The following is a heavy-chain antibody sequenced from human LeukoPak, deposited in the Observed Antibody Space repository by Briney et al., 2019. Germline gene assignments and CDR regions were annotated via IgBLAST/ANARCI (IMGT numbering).Heavy chain of an antibody. CDR2: IYYSGST. Sequence: SETLSLTCTVSGGSISSSSYYWGWIRQPPGKGLEWIGSIYYSGSTNYNPSLKSRVTISVDTSKNQFSLKLSSVTAADTAVYYCARSLDDYGERYFDYWGQGTLVTVSS. V-gene: IGHV4-39*07. J-gene: IGHJ4*02. CDR3: ARSLDDYGERYFDY. D-gene: IGHD4-17*01. CDR1: GGSISSSSYY.